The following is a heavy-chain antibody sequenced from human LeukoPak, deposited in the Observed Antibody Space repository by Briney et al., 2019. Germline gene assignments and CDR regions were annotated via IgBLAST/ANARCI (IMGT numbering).Heavy chain of an antibody. CDR2: IWYDGSNK. D-gene: IGHD6-19*01. CDR3: ARTIAVAGPYYFDY. Sequence: PGGPLRLSCAASGFTFSSSGMHWVRQAPGKGLEWVAVIWYDGSNKYYAESVKGRFTISRDNSKNTLFLQMNSLRADDTAVYYCARTIAVAGPYYFDYWGQGTLVTVSS. CDR1: GFTFSSSG. V-gene: IGHV3-33*01. J-gene: IGHJ4*02.